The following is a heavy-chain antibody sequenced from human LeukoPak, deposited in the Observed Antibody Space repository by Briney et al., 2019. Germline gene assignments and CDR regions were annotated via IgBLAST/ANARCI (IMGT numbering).Heavy chain of an antibody. D-gene: IGHD2-8*01. Sequence: PGGSLRLSCAASGFTFSSYAMSWVRQAPGKGLEWVSGISGSGGSTDYADSVKGRFTISRDNSKNTLYPQMNSLRAEDTAVYYCAKDRSCTNDVCHGDFDYWGQGTLVTVSS. CDR2: ISGSGGST. J-gene: IGHJ4*02. V-gene: IGHV3-23*01. CDR1: GFTFSSYA. CDR3: AKDRSCTNDVCHGDFDY.